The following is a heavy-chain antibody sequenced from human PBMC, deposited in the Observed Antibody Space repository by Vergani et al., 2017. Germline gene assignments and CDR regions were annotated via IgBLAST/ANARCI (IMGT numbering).Heavy chain of an antibody. CDR3: ARRSGIVYDIFSGTKYFFDF. Sequence: QVQLQESGPGLVKPSETLSLTCAVSGFSIDNGYYWDWIRQPPGKGLEWIGSIYPTGRTHFNPSLKSRVTISVDTSNNHFSLRLNSLTAADTAVYYCARRSGIVYDIFSGTKYFFDFWGQGTLVTVSS. J-gene: IGHJ4*02. D-gene: IGHD3-9*01. CDR2: IYPTGRT. CDR1: GFSIDNGYY. V-gene: IGHV4-38-2*01.